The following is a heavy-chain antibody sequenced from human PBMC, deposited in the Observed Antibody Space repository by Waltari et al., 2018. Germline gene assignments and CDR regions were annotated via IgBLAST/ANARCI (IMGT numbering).Heavy chain of an antibody. CDR3: AKERYYDRLDY. D-gene: IGHD3-22*01. J-gene: IGHJ4*02. CDR2: RRCSGCST. Sequence: EVQLLVSGGGLVQPGGSLRLSCPASGFTFSRYAMSCVRPAPGRGREWVSARRCSGCSTNYADYVKGRFTSSRDKSKNTMYRQRNSLRAEETAVYYWAKERYYDRLDYWGQGTLGTVSS. V-gene: IGHV3-23*01. CDR1: GFTFSRYA.